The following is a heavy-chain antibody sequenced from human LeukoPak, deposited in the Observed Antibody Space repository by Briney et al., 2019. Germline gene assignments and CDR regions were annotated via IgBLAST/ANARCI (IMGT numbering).Heavy chain of an antibody. D-gene: IGHD5-24*01. CDR2: ISSRSGTI. J-gene: IGHJ4*02. CDR3: ARERVRDGYNYQDC. Sequence: GGSLRLSCVGSGFSFSSYSINWVRQAPGKGLDWVSYISSRSGTIDYADSVKGRVTISRDNAKNSLYLQMNSLRAEDTAVYYCARERVRDGYNYQDCWGQGTLVTVSS. CDR1: GFSFSSYS. V-gene: IGHV3-48*04.